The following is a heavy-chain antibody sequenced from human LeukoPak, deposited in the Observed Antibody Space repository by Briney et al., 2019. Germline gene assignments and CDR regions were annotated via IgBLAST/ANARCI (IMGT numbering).Heavy chain of an antibody. V-gene: IGHV1-2*02. J-gene: IGHJ6*03. CDR3: ARDYSNYAYYYYMDV. CDR2: INPNSGGT. CDR1: GYTFTGYY. D-gene: IGHD4-11*01. Sequence: ASVTVSCKASGYTFTGYYMHWVRQAPGQGLEWMGWINPNSGGTNYAQKFQGRVTMTRDTSISTAYMELSRLRSDDTAVYYCARDYSNYAYYYYMDVWGKGTTVTVSS.